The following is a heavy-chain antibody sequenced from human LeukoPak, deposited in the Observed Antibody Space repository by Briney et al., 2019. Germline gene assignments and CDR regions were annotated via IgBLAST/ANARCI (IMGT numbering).Heavy chain of an antibody. CDR3: GVGYGGPFDY. CDR1: GGTFSSYA. CDR2: IIPIFGTA. D-gene: IGHD4-23*01. V-gene: IGHV1-69*13. Sequence: EASVKVSCTASGGTFSSYAISWVRQAPGQGLGWMGGIIPIFGTANYAQKFQGRVTITADESTSTAYMELSSLRSEDTAVYYCGVGYGGPFDYWGQGTLVTVSS. J-gene: IGHJ4*02.